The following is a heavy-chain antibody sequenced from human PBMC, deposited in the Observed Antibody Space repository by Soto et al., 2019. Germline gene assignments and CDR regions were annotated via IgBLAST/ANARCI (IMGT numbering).Heavy chain of an antibody. V-gene: IGHV1-69*13. CDR3: ANAPAVAVPAGIEYYSYGMDV. Sequence: ASVKVSCKASGGTFSSYAISWVRQAPGQGLEWMGGIIPIFGTANYTQKFQGRVTITADESTSTAYMELSSLRSEDTAVYYCANAPAVAVPAGIEYYSYGMDVWGQGTTVTVSS. CDR2: IIPIFGTA. J-gene: IGHJ6*02. CDR1: GGTFSSYA. D-gene: IGHD2-2*01.